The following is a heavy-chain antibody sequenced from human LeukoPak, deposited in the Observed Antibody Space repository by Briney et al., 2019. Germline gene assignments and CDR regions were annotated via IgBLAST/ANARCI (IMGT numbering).Heavy chain of an antibody. CDR1: GGSFGGYY. CDR3: ARASSGYYYAFDY. V-gene: IGHV4-34*01. D-gene: IGHD3-22*01. J-gene: IGHJ4*02. Sequence: PSETLSLTCAVYGGSFGGYYWSWIRQPPGKGLGWIGEINHSGSTNYNPSLKSRVTISVDTSKNQFSLKLSSVTAADTAVYYCARASSGYYYAFDYWGQGTLVTVSS. CDR2: INHSGST.